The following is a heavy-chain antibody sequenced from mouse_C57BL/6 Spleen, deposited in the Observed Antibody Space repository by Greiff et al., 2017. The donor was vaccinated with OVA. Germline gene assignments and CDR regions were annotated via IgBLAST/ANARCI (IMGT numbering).Heavy chain of an antibody. CDR1: GYTFTSYW. J-gene: IGHJ4*01. V-gene: IGHV1-50*01. D-gene: IGHD2-3*01. CDR3: ARQAMEG. Sequence: QVQLQQPGAELVKPGASVKLSCKASGYTFTSYWMQWVKQRPGQGLEWIGEIDPSDSYTNYNQKFKGKATLTVDTSSSTAYMQLSSLTSEDSAVYYCARQAMEGWGQGTSVTVSS. CDR2: IDPSDSYT.